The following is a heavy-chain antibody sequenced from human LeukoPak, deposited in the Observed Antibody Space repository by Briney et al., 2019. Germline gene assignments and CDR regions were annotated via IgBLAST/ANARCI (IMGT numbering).Heavy chain of an antibody. V-gene: IGHV1-69*05. CDR1: GGPFSSYA. J-gene: IGHJ6*03. Sequence: SVKVSCKSSGGPFSSYAISGVRQPPGPALEWMSGFTSIFGTAHYAQMFQGRVTIPTDVSTSTAYMDLSSLRSEDTVVYYCARDLPLYGDYAHYYDMDVWGKGTTVTVSS. CDR2: FTSIFGTA. CDR3: ARDLPLYGDYAHYYDMDV. D-gene: IGHD4-17*01.